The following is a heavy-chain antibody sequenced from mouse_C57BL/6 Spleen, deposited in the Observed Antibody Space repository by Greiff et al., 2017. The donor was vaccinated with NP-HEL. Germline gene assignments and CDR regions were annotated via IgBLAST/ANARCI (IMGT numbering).Heavy chain of an antibody. CDR2: IYPRSGNT. CDR3: ARGQTTVVATRYFDV. J-gene: IGHJ1*03. V-gene: IGHV1-81*01. CDR1: GYTFTSYG. D-gene: IGHD1-1*01. Sequence: QVQLQQSGAELARPGASVKLSCKASGYTFTSYGIRWVKPRTGQGLEWIGEIYPRSGNTYYNEKFKGKATLTADKSSSTAYMELRSLTSEDSAVYFCARGQTTVVATRYFDVWGTGTTVTVSS.